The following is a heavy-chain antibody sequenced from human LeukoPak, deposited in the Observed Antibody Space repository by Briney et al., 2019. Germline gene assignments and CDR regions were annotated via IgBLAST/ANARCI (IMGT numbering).Heavy chain of an antibody. D-gene: IGHD2-2*01. CDR2: ISSSSSYI. J-gene: IGHJ4*02. V-gene: IGHV3-21*01. CDR3: ARGTLGTSHLRRYFDY. CDR1: GFTFSSYS. Sequence: GGSLRLSCAASGFTFSSYSMNWVRQAPGKGLEWVSSISSSSSYIYYADSVKGRFTISRDNAKNSLYLQMNSLRAEDTAVYYCARGTLGTSHLRRYFDYWGQGTLVTVSS.